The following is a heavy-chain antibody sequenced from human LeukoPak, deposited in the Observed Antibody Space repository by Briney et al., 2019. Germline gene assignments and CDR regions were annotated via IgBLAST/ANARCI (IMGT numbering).Heavy chain of an antibody. J-gene: IGHJ3*02. CDR1: GGTFSSYA. CDR3: ARDSIQGGRYYDAFDI. D-gene: IGHD1-26*01. CDR2: IIPLFGIA. Sequence: SVKLSCKASGGTFSSYAISWVRQAPGQWLEWMGGIIPLFGIANYAQKLEGRFTITADKYTSTAYMELSSLRSEDKAVYYCARDSIQGGRYYDAFDIWGQGTMVTVSS. V-gene: IGHV1-69*10.